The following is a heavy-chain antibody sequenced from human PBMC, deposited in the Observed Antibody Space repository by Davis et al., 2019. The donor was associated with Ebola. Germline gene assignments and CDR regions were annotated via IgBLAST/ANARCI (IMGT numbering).Heavy chain of an antibody. Sequence: GESLKISCAASGFTFSSCGMHWVRQSPGKGLEWVSSISSSSSYIYYADSVKGRFTISRDNAKNSLYLQMNSLRAEDTAVYYCARMRSYGVSYYYYYGMDVWGKGTTVTVSS. CDR1: GFTFSSCG. J-gene: IGHJ6*04. V-gene: IGHV3-21*01. CDR2: ISSSSSYI. CDR3: ARMRSYGVSYYYYYGMDV. D-gene: IGHD3-10*01.